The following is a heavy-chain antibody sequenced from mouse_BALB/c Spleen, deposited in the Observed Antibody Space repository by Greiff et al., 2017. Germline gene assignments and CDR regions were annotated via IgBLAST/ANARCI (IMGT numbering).Heavy chain of an antibody. CDR3: TRGYEGDFDY. D-gene: IGHD2-2*01. J-gene: IGHJ2*01. CDR1: GYTFTSYW. Sequence: QVQLQQPGAELVRPGASVKLSCKASGYTFTSYWINWVKQRPGQGLEWIGNIYPSDSYTNYNQKFKDKATLTVDKSSSTAYMQLSSPTSEDSAVYYCTRGYEGDFDYWGQGTTLTVSS. V-gene: IGHV1-69*02. CDR2: IYPSDSYT.